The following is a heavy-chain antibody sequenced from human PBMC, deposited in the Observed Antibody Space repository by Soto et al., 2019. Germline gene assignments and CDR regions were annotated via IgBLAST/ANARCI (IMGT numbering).Heavy chain of an antibody. V-gene: IGHV1-69*08. Sequence: QVQLVQSGAEVKKPGSSVKVSCKASGGTFSSYTISWVRQAPGQGLEWMGRIIPILGIANYAQKFQGRVTITADKSTSTAYMELSSLRSEDTAVYYCARDDDSSGRLIDYWGQGTLVTVSS. J-gene: IGHJ4*02. CDR2: IIPILGIA. D-gene: IGHD3-22*01. CDR1: GGTFSSYT. CDR3: ARDDDSSGRLIDY.